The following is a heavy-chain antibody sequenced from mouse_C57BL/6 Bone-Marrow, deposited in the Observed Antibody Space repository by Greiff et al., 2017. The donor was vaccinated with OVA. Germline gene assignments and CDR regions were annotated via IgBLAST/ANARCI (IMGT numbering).Heavy chain of an antibody. D-gene: IGHD3-2*02. V-gene: IGHV1-85*01. CDR3: ARTGQLRLRGYFDY. J-gene: IGHJ2*01. Sequence: VQLVESGPELVKPGASVKLSCKASGYTFTSYDINWVKQRPGQGLEWIGWIYPRDGSTKYNEKFKGKATLTVDTSSSTAYMELHSLTSEDSAVYFCARTGQLRLRGYFDYWGQGTTLTVSS. CDR1: GYTFTSYD. CDR2: IYPRDGST.